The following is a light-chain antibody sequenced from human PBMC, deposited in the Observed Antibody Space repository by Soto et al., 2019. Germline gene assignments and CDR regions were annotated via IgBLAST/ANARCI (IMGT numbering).Light chain of an antibody. CDR2: AAS. CDR1: HDISSY. Sequence: DIQLTQSPSFLSASVGDRVIITCRASHDISSYLAWYQHKPGEAPKLLIYAASTLQSGVPSRFSGSRSGTEFTLTVSSLQPEDFATYYCQQLNSYPRTFGGGTKVEIK. J-gene: IGKJ4*01. V-gene: IGKV1-9*01. CDR3: QQLNSYPRT.